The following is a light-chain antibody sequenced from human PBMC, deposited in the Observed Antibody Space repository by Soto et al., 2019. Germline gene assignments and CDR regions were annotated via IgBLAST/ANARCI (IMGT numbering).Light chain of an antibody. CDR2: AVT. Sequence: QSVLTQPPSASGSPGQSVTISCTGTRSDVGGYNYVSWYQQYPGKAPKLIIYAVTERPSGVPDRFSGSKSGNTASLTVSGLQTEDEADYYCSSYAGWINWVFGGGTKVTVL. V-gene: IGLV2-8*01. CDR3: SSYAGWINWV. J-gene: IGLJ3*02. CDR1: RSDVGGYNY.